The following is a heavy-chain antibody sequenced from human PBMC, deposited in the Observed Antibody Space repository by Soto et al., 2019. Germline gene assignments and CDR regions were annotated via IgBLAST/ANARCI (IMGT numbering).Heavy chain of an antibody. V-gene: IGHV1-69*02. J-gene: IGHJ6*04. CDR1: GGTFNRET. CDR2: IIPVLDLA. D-gene: IGHD3-10*01. CDR3: ARGGKLGGDLDV. Sequence: QAQLVQSGAEVKKPGSSVNVSCKASGGTFNRETFSWVRQAPGQGLQWMGRIIPVLDLADYAQKFEGRVTITAVTSTTTVYLDLSGLGSDDTAVYYCARGGKLGGDLDVWGKGTPVIVSS.